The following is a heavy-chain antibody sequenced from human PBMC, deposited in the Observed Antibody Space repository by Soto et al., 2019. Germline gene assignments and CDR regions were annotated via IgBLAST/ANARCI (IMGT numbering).Heavy chain of an antibody. D-gene: IGHD4-17*01. Sequence: QVQLVESGGGVVQPGRSLRLSCAASGFTFSSYAMHWVRQAPGKGLEWVAVISYDGSNKYYADSVKGRFTISRDNSKNTLDLQMNSLRAEDTAVYYCARVRTTVTSLFDYWGQGTLVTVSS. V-gene: IGHV3-30-3*01. CDR2: ISYDGSNK. CDR3: ARVRTTVTSLFDY. CDR1: GFTFSSYA. J-gene: IGHJ4*02.